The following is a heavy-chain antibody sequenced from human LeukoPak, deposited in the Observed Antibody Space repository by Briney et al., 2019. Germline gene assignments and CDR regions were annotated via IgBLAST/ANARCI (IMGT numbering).Heavy chain of an antibody. CDR1: GYTFTSYD. V-gene: IGHV1-2*04. Sequence: ASVKVSCKASGYTFTSYDINWVRQATGQGLEWMGWINPNSGGTNYAQKFQGWVTMTRDTSISTAYMELSRLRSDDTAVYYCARDGIYCSSTSCPGDGWFDPWGQGTLVTVSS. CDR3: ARDGIYCSSTSCPGDGWFDP. D-gene: IGHD2-2*01. CDR2: INPNSGGT. J-gene: IGHJ5*02.